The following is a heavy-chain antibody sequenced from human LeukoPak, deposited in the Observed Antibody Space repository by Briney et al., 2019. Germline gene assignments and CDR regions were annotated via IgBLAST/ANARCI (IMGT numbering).Heavy chain of an antibody. CDR1: GYRFTTYW. Sequence: GESLKISCKGSGYRFTTYWIGWVRQMPGKGLEWMGIINPDNSDTRYSPSFQGQVTISADKSTSTAYLQWSSLKASDTAMYYCARRYCSGDNCYSWYFDLWGRGTLVTVSA. CDR2: INPDNSDT. CDR3: ARRYCSGDNCYSWYFDL. D-gene: IGHD2-15*01. J-gene: IGHJ2*01. V-gene: IGHV5-51*01.